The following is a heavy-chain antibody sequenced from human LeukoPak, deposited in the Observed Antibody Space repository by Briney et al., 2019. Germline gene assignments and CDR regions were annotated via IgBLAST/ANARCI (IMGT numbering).Heavy chain of an antibody. CDR1: GFTFTTYW. J-gene: IGHJ4*02. CDR3: ARGGVDYYGSGTYYLMYYFDY. Sequence: HPGGSLRLSCAASGFTFTTYWMSWVRQAPGKGLEWVANKKQDGSEKYYVDSLKGRFTILRDDPHNTLYLQMNSLRAEDTAVYCCARGGVDYYGSGTYYLMYYFDYWGQGALVTVSS. D-gene: IGHD3-10*01. CDR2: KKQDGSEK. V-gene: IGHV3-7*03.